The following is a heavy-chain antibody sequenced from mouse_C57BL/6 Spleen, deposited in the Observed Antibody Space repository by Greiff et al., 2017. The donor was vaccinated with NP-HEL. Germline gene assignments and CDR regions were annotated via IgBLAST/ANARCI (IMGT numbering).Heavy chain of an antibody. D-gene: IGHD2-4*01. J-gene: IGHJ2*01. CDR1: GYAFSSSW. Sequence: QVQLQQSGPELVKPGASVKISCKASGYAFSSSWMNWVKQRPGKGLEWIGRIYPGDGDTNYNGKFKGKATLTADKSSSTAYMHLSSLTSEDSAVYFCARSRDYDSYWGQGTTLTVSS. CDR3: ARSRDYDSY. V-gene: IGHV1-82*01. CDR2: IYPGDGDT.